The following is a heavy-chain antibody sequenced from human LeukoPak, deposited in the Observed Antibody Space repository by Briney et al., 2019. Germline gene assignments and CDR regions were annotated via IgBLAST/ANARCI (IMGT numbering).Heavy chain of an antibody. CDR3: VRGIHREVISF. CDR2: VNEDGSEK. Sequence: SGGSLRLSCTASGFTFSNYWMCWVRQAPGKGLEWVANVNEDGSEKHYAESVKGRLTISRDNAKNSLYLQMNSLGAEDAAVYYCVRGIHREVISFWGQGTLVTVSS. V-gene: IGHV3-7*03. J-gene: IGHJ4*02. D-gene: IGHD5-24*01. CDR1: GFTFSNYW.